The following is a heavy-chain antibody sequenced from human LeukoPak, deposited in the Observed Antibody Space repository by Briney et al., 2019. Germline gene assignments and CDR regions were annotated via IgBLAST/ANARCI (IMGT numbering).Heavy chain of an antibody. D-gene: IGHD3-22*01. Sequence: GGSLRLSCAASGFTFSSYAMSWVRQAPGKGLEWVSAFSGSGGSTYYADSVKGRFTVSRDNSKNTLYLQMNSLRAEDTAVYYCARGDSMMVVVDYWGQGTLVTVSS. CDR1: GFTFSSYA. CDR3: ARGDSMMVVVDY. V-gene: IGHV3-23*01. CDR2: FSGSGGST. J-gene: IGHJ4*02.